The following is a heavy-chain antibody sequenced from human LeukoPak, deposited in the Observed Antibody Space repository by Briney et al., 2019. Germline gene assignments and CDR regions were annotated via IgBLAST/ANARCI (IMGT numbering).Heavy chain of an antibody. V-gene: IGHV1-2*02. J-gene: IGHJ4*02. D-gene: IGHD3-10*01. CDR1: GYTFTGYY. CDR2: INPNSGGT. Sequence: ASVKVSCKASGYTFTGYYIHWVRQAPGQGLEWMGWINPNSGGTNYAQKFQGRATMTRDTSLSTAYMELSRLRSDDTASYYCARVGEYGSGSYLAYWGKGMLVTVSS. CDR3: ARVGEYGSGSYLAY.